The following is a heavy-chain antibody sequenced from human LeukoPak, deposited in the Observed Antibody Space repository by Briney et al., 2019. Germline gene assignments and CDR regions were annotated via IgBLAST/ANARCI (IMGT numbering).Heavy chain of an antibody. V-gene: IGHV1-2*02. Sequence: VASVKVSCKASGYTFTGYYIHWVRQAHGQGLEWMGWINLNSGGTNYAQKFQDRVTMTRDTSITTAYMELSRLRFDDTALYYCARSPHILTGENFDYWGQGTLVTVSS. D-gene: IGHD3-9*01. J-gene: IGHJ4*02. CDR3: ARSPHILTGENFDY. CDR2: INLNSGGT. CDR1: GYTFTGYY.